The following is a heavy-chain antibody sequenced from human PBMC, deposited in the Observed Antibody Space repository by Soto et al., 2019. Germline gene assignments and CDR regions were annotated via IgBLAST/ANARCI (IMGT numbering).Heavy chain of an antibody. J-gene: IGHJ3*02. CDR3: TTAENSDYIPQEGIYAFDI. CDR1: GFTFSNAW. Sequence: PGGSLRLSCAASGFTFSNAWMNWVRQAPGKGLEWVGRIKSKTDGGTTDYAALVKGRFTSSRDDSKNTLYLQMNSLKTEDSAVYFCTTAENSDYIPQEGIYAFDIWGQGTMVTVSS. V-gene: IGHV3-15*07. D-gene: IGHD4-4*01. CDR2: IKSKTDGGTT.